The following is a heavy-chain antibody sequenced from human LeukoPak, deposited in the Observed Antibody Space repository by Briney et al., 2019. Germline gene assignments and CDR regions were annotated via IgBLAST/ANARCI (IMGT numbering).Heavy chain of an antibody. CDR1: GYTLTELS. D-gene: IGHD6-19*01. CDR3: ATAPSIAVWGCWDY. V-gene: IGHV1-24*01. J-gene: IGHJ4*02. CDR2: FDPEDGET. Sequence: GASVKVSCKVSGYTLTELSMHWVRQAPGKGLEWMGVFDPEDGETIYAQKFQGRVTMTEDTSTDTAYMELSSLRSEDTAVYYCATAPSIAVWGCWDYWGQGTLVTVSS.